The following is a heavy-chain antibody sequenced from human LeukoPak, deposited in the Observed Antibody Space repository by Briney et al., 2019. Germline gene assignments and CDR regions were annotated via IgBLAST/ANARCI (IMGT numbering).Heavy chain of an antibody. J-gene: IGHJ4*02. CDR2: MNPNSGNT. V-gene: IGHV1-8*01. D-gene: IGHD3-10*01. CDR1: GYTFTSYD. Sequence: ASVKVSCKASGYTFTSYDINWVRQATGQGLEWMGWMNPNSGNTGYAQKFQGRVTMTRNTSISTAYMELSSLRSEDTAVYYCARVPVRYGSGSYYNPYYFDYWGQGTLVTVSS. CDR3: ARVPVRYGSGSYYNPYYFDY.